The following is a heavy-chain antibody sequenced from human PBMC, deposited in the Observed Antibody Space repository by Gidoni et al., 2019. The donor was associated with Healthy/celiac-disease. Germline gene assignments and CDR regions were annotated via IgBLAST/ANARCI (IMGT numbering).Heavy chain of an antibody. CDR1: GFTFGDYA. Sequence: EVQLVESGGGLVKPGRSLRLSCTASGFTFGDYAMSWFRQAPGKGLEWVSFIRSKAYGGTTEYAASVKGRFTISRDDSKSIAYLQMNSLKTEDTAVYYCTRDPRGSGWGAFDIWGQGTVVTVSS. CDR3: TRDPRGSGWGAFDI. V-gene: IGHV3-49*05. J-gene: IGHJ3*02. D-gene: IGHD3-22*01. CDR2: IRSKAYGGTT.